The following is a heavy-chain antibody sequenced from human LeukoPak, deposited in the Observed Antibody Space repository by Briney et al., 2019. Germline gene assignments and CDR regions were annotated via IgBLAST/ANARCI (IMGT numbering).Heavy chain of an antibody. Sequence: TSETLSLTCAVYGGSFSGYYWSWIRQPPGKGLEWIGEINHSGSTNYNPSLKSRVTISVDTSKNQFSLKLSSVTAADTAVYYCARRLGYDYVWGSYRSHLFDYWGQGTLVTVSS. D-gene: IGHD3-16*02. CDR3: ARRLGYDYVWGSYRSHLFDY. J-gene: IGHJ4*02. V-gene: IGHV4-34*01. CDR2: INHSGST. CDR1: GGSFSGYY.